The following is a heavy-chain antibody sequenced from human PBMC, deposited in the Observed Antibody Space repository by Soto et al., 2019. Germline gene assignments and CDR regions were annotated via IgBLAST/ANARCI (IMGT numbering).Heavy chain of an antibody. CDR2: IYWDDDK. V-gene: IGHV2-5*02. D-gene: IGHD3-22*01. CDR3: AHRGDTSYYYDSSTIRLTYYYYGMDV. J-gene: IGHJ6*02. Sequence: SGPTLVNPTQTLTLTCTFSGFSLSTSGVGVGWIRQPPGKALQWLALIYWDDDKRYSPSLKSRLTITKDTSTNQVVLTMTHMEPVDTATYYCAHRGDTSYYYDSSTIRLTYYYYGMDVWGQETTVTSP. CDR1: GFSLSTSGVG.